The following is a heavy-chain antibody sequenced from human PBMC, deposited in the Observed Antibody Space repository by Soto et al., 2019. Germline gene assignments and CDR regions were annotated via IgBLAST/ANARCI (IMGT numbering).Heavy chain of an antibody. V-gene: IGHV4-39*01. D-gene: IGHD3-3*01. CDR2: IYYSGST. CDR3: ARHEDYDFWSGYYSYYYYYMDV. Sequence: QLQLQESGPGLVKPSETLSLTCTVSGGSISSSSYYWGWIRQPPGKGLEWIGSIYYSGSTYYNPSLKSRLNISVDTSNNQFSLKLSSVTAADTAVYYCARHEDYDFWSGYYSYYYYYMDVWGKGTTVTVSS. CDR1: GGSISSSSYY. J-gene: IGHJ6*03.